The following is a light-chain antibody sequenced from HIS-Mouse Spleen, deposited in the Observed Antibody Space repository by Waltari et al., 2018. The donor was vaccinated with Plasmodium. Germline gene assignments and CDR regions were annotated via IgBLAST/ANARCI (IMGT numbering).Light chain of an antibody. CDR2: EDS. CDR3: YSTDSSGNHRV. J-gene: IGLJ3*02. CDR1: ALPKKY. Sequence: SYELTQPPSVSVSPGQTARITCSGDALPKKYAYWYQQKSGQAPVLVIYEDSKRPSGSPERFSGSSSWTMATWTISGAQVEDEADYYCYSTDSSGNHRVFGGGTKLTVL. V-gene: IGLV3-10*01.